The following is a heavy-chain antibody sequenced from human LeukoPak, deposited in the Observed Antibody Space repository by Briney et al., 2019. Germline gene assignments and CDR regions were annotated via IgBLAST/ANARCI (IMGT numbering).Heavy chain of an antibody. V-gene: IGHV4-30-4*08. CDR2: IYYSGST. J-gene: IGHJ4*02. Sequence: SETLSLTCTVSGGSVSSGDYYWNWIRQPPGQGLEWLGYIYYSGSTYYNPSLKSRLTISVDTSKNHFSLKLSSVTAADTAVYYCAREPEIRLSPHYYDSSGILDYWGQGTLVTVSS. CDR3: AREPEIRLSPHYYDSSGILDY. CDR1: GGSVSSGDYY. D-gene: IGHD3-22*01.